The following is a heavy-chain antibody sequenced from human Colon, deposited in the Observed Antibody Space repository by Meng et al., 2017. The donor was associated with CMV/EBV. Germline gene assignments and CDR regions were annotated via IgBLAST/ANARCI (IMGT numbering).Heavy chain of an antibody. CDR3: ARDANCSSTSCYLSAYYYGMDV. J-gene: IGHJ6*02. CDR1: GFTFSSYG. Sequence: GGSLRLSCAASGFTFSSYGMHWVRQAPGKGLEWVAVIWYDGSNKYYADSVKGRFTISRDNSKNTLYLQMNSLRAEDTAVYYCARDANCSSTSCYLSAYYYGMDVWGQGTTVTVSS. V-gene: IGHV3-33*01. D-gene: IGHD2-2*01. CDR2: IWYDGSNK.